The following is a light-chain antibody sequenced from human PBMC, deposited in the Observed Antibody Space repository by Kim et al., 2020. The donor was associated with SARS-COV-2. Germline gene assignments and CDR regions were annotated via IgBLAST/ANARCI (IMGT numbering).Light chain of an antibody. J-gene: IGLJ2*01. CDR3: QAWDSNTYVV. Sequence: SYELTQPPSVSVSPGQTASITCSGDKLGNRHASWYQQKPGQSPVLLIYQDTRRPSGIPERFSGSNSGDTATLTISGTQAMDEADYYCQAWDSNTYVVFGGGTQLTVL. CDR1: KLGNRH. V-gene: IGLV3-1*01. CDR2: QDT.